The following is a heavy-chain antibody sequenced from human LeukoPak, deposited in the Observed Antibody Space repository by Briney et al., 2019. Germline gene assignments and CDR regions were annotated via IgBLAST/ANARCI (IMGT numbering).Heavy chain of an antibody. D-gene: IGHD2-2*01. J-gene: IGHJ4*02. CDR1: GGSFSGYY. CDR2: INHSGST. Sequence: SETLSLTCAVYGGSFSGYYWSWIRQPPGKGLEWIGEINHSGSTNYNPSLKSRVTISVDTSKNQFSLKLSSATAADTAVYYCARGIYCSSTSCYVFDYWGQGTLVTVSS. CDR3: ARGIYCSSTSCYVFDY. V-gene: IGHV4-34*01.